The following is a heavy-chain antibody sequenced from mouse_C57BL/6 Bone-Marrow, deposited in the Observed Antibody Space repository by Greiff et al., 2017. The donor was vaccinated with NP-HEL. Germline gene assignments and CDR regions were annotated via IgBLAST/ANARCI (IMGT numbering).Heavy chain of an antibody. V-gene: IGHV1-63*01. CDR2: IYPGGGYT. J-gene: IGHJ2*01. CDR1: GYTFTNYW. D-gene: IGHD4-1*01. Sequence: QVQLQQSGAELVRPGTSVKMSCKASGYTFTNYWIGWAKQRPGHGLEWIGDIYPGGGYTNYNEKFKGKATLTADKSSSTAYMQLSSLTSEDSAVYYCARESNWDGGNYWGQGTTLTVSS. CDR3: ARESNWDGGNY.